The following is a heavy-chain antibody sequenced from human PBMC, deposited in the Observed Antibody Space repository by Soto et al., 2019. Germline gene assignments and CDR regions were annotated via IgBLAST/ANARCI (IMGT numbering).Heavy chain of an antibody. CDR3: ARVGIWCSGGSCYEWGDAFDI. CDR2: IYSGGST. V-gene: IGHV3-53*04. CDR1: GFTVSSNY. D-gene: IGHD2-15*01. J-gene: IGHJ3*02. Sequence: PGGSLRLSCAASGFTVSSNYMSWVRQAPGKGLERVSVIYSGGSTYYADSVKGRFTISRHNSKNTLYLQMNSLRAEDTAVYYCARVGIWCSGGSCYEWGDAFDIWGQGTMDTVSS.